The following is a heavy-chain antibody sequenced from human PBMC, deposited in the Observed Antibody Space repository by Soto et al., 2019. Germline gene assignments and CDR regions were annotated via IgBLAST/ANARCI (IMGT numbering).Heavy chain of an antibody. J-gene: IGHJ5*02. CDR3: AVVDSTGNWFDP. Sequence: QLQLQESGPGLVKPSETLSLTCTVSGGSISSSDFSWGWLRQTPGKGLEFIGSMYYSGTTYYTPSLYSRVPITVDTSKNQSTLKLISVTAEDSAVYYCAVVDSTGNWFDPGGEGALVTVSS. V-gene: IGHV4-39*01. D-gene: IGHD6-25*01. CDR2: MYYSGTT. CDR1: GGSISSSDFS.